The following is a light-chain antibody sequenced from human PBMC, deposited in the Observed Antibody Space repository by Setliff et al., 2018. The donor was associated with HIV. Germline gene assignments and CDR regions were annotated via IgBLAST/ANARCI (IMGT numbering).Light chain of an antibody. CDR1: NIGSKS. CDR3: QVWDSSSDHYV. J-gene: IGLJ1*01. V-gene: IGLV3-21*04. Sequence: SYELTQPSSVSVAPGKTASITCGGDNIGSKSVHWHQQKPGQAPVLVIYNDSDRLSGIPERLSGSNSGTTATLTISRVEAGDEADYYCQVWDSSSDHYVFGTGTKVTVL. CDR2: NDS.